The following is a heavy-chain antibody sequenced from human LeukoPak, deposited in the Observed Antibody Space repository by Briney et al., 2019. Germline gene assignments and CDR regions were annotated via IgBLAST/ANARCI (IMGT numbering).Heavy chain of an antibody. CDR2: IYYSGST. J-gene: IGHJ2*01. CDR1: GGSISSSSYY. D-gene: IGHD6-19*01. CDR3: ARKGAIAVAGRYFDL. V-gene: IGHV4-39*01. Sequence: SETLSLTCTVSGGSISSSSYYWGWIRQPPGKGLEWIGSIYYSGSTYYNPSLKSRVTISVDTSKNQFSLKLSSVTAADTAVYYCARKGAIAVAGRYFDLWGRGTLVTVSS.